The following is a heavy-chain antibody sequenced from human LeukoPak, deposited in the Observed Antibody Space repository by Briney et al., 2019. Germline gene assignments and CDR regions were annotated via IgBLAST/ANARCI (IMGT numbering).Heavy chain of an antibody. CDR1: GFTFSLYG. D-gene: IGHD3-16*01. V-gene: IGHV3-30*18. CDR2: TSYDGSNQ. CDR3: AKDFETRKEAWLRYPDY. J-gene: IGHJ4*02. Sequence: GGSLRLSCAASGFTFSLYGMHWVRQAPGKGLEWVAVTSYDGSNQYYADSVKGRFTISRDNSMNTLSLQMDSLRVEDTGVYYCAKDFETRKEAWLRYPDYWGQGTLATVSS.